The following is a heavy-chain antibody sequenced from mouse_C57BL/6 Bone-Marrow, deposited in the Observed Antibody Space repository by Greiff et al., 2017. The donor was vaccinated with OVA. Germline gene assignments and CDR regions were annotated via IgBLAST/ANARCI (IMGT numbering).Heavy chain of an antibody. Sequence: VQLQQPGAELVRPGASVTLSCKASGYTFTDYEMHWVKQTPVHGLEWIGAIDPETGGTAYNQKFKGKAILTADKSSSTAYMELRSLTSEDSAVYYCTRGYSNYYAMDYWGQGTSVTGSS. CDR3: TRGYSNYYAMDY. J-gene: IGHJ4*01. CDR2: IDPETGGT. CDR1: GYTFTDYE. V-gene: IGHV1-15*01. D-gene: IGHD2-5*01.